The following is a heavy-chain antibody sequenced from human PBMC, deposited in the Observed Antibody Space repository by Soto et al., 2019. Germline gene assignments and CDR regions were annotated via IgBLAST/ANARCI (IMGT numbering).Heavy chain of an antibody. V-gene: IGHV1-2*04. CDR1: GYTFTGYY. Sequence: QVQLVQSGAEVKKPGASVKVSCKASGYTFTGYYMHWVRQAPGQGLEWRGWINPNSGCTNYAQKFQGWVTMTRDTSISTAYMELSRLRSDDTAVYYCARDGSIAVAGMVYYGMDVWGQGTTVTVSS. CDR3: ARDGSIAVAGMVYYGMDV. D-gene: IGHD6-19*01. J-gene: IGHJ6*02. CDR2: INPNSGCT.